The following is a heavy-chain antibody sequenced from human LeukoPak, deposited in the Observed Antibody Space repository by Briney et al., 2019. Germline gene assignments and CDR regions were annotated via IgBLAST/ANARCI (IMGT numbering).Heavy chain of an antibody. Sequence: SETLSLTCTVSGGSISSGSYYWSWIRQPAGKGLEWIGRIYTSGSTNYNPSLKSRVTISVDTSKNQFSLKLSSVTAADTAVYYCARGIGYDLDYWGQGTLVTVSS. CDR2: IYTSGST. CDR3: ARGIGYDLDY. CDR1: GGSISSGSYY. J-gene: IGHJ4*02. D-gene: IGHD5-12*01. V-gene: IGHV4-61*02.